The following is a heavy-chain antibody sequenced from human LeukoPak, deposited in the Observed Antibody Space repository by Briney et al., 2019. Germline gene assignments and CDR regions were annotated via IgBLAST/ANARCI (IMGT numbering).Heavy chain of an antibody. CDR3: TRFAVWSRSFDY. CDR2: INPNSGGT. CDR1: GYSFSGYF. J-gene: IGHJ4*02. Sequence: ASVKVSCRASGYSFSGYFLHWVRQAPGQGLEWMGWINPNSGGTQYAQNFQGRVTLTRDTSINTAYMDLTSLTSDDTAVYYCTRFAVWSRSFDYWGQGSLVTVAS. V-gene: IGHV1-2*02. D-gene: IGHD2-21*01.